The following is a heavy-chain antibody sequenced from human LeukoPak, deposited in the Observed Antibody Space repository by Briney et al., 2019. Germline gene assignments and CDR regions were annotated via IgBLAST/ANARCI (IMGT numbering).Heavy chain of an antibody. CDR1: GGSISSYY. D-gene: IGHD3-22*01. Sequence: SETLSLTCTVSGGSISSYYWSWIRQPAGKGLEWIGRIYTSGSTNYNPSLKSRVTMSVDTSKNQFSLKLSSVTAADTAVYYCASLHYDSSGWYSDYWGQGTLVTVSS. CDR2: IYTSGST. V-gene: IGHV4-4*07. J-gene: IGHJ4*02. CDR3: ASLHYDSSGWYSDY.